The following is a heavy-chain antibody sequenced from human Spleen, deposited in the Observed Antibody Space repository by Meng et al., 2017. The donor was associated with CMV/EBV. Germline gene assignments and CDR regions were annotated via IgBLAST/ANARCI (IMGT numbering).Heavy chain of an antibody. Sequence: ASVKVSCKTSGYSFGSYDINWVRQATGQGLEWMGWVNANSGAKDYAQKFQGRVTMTRDTSISTAYMELSRLRSDDTAVYYCARDKNWGPDYWGQGTLVTVSS. J-gene: IGHJ4*02. CDR1: GYSFGSYD. D-gene: IGHD7-27*01. CDR2: VNANSGAK. V-gene: IGHV1-2*02. CDR3: ARDKNWGPDY.